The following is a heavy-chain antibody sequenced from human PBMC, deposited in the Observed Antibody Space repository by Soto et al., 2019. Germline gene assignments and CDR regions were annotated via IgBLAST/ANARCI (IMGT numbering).Heavy chain of an antibody. V-gene: IGHV3-30-3*01. CDR1: GFTFSSYA. Sequence: GGSLRLSCAASGFTFSSYAMHWVRQAPGKGLEWVAVISYDGSNKYYADSVKGRFTISRDNSKNTLYLQMNSLRAEDTYVYYCARENPYYYDSSGYDYWGQGTLVTVSS. J-gene: IGHJ4*02. D-gene: IGHD3-22*01. CDR2: ISYDGSNK. CDR3: ARENPYYYDSSGYDY.